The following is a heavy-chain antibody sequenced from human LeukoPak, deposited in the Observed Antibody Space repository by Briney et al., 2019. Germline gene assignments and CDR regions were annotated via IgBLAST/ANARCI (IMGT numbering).Heavy chain of an antibody. CDR1: GFTFSDYY. D-gene: IGHD5-24*01. J-gene: IGHJ4*02. V-gene: IGHV3-11*04. CDR3: AADGYKSRFDY. CDR2: ISSTGSTI. Sequence: GGSLRLSCAASGFTFSDYYMNWIRQAPGKGLEWVSYISSTGSTIYYADSVKGRFTISRDNAKNSLYLQMNSLRAEDTAVYYCAADGYKSRFDYWGQGTLVTVSS.